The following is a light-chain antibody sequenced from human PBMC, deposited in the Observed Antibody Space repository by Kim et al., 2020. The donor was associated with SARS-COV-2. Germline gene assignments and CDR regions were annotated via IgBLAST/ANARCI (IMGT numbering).Light chain of an antibody. Sequence: IVLTQTPLSLPVTXGEPASISCRSSQSLLDSDDRYTYLDWYLQKPGQSPQLLIYTLSYRASGVPDRFSGSGSGTDFTLTITSMDAEVDRVNYCMHHKDARYTFREGTKLEI. CDR2: TLS. V-gene: IGKV2-40*01. CDR1: QSLLDSDDRYTY. CDR3: MHHKDARYT. J-gene: IGKJ2*01.